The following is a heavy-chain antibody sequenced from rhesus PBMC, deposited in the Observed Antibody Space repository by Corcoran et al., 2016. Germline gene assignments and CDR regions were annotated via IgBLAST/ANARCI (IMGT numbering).Heavy chain of an antibody. D-gene: IGHD2-39*01. J-gene: IGHJ5-1*01. Sequence: QVQLQESGPGLVKPSAPLPLTCAVSGASISSNYWSLIRQAPGQGLEWIGRIYGTGGSTDYNPSHKSRVTISIDTSKNQFSLKLSSVTTADTALYYCARDRAYCSRGVCYARFDVWGAGVLVTVSS. V-gene: IGHV4S2*01. CDR3: ARDRAYCSRGVCYARFDV. CDR2: IYGTGGST. CDR1: GASISSNY.